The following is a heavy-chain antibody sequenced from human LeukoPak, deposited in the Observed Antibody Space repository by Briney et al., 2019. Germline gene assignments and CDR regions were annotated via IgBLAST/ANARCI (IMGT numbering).Heavy chain of an antibody. J-gene: IGHJ4*02. CDR3: ARAAYRAYYFDY. CDR1: GGSISSTTYY. V-gene: IGHV4-39*02. Sequence: PSEILSLTCTVSGGSISSTTYYWGWIRQPPGKGLEWIATIYYSGTTYYNPSLKSRVTISVDTSKNQFSLELSSLTAADTAVYYCARAAYRAYYFDYWGQGTLVTVSS. CDR2: IYYSGTT.